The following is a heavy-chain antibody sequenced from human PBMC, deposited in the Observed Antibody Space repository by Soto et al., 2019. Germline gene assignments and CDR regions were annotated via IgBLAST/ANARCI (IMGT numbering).Heavy chain of an antibody. Sequence: QVQLVQSGAEVKKPGSSVKVSCKASGGIFNTYPITWVRQAPGQGLEWMGRIIRVLEIINYAERFQGRVTITADESTTTVYLELSSLRSEDTAMYYCAREKTGHYDHWGQGTLVTVSS. CDR2: IIRVLEII. J-gene: IGHJ4*01. V-gene: IGHV1-69*04. CDR3: AREKTGHYDH. CDR1: GGIFNTYP. D-gene: IGHD3-9*01.